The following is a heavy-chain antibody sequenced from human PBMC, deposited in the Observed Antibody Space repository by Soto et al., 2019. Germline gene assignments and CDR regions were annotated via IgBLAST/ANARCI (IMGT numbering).Heavy chain of an antibody. D-gene: IGHD6-19*01. Sequence: SETLSLTCTVSGGSISSSSYYWGWIRQPPGKGLEWIGSIYYSGSTYYNPSLKSRVTISVDTSKNQFSLKLSSVTAADTAVYYCARHNNRVYSSGWSQSDYFDYWGQGTLVTVSS. CDR1: GGSISSSSYY. CDR2: IYYSGST. J-gene: IGHJ4*02. CDR3: ARHNNRVYSSGWSQSDYFDY. V-gene: IGHV4-39*01.